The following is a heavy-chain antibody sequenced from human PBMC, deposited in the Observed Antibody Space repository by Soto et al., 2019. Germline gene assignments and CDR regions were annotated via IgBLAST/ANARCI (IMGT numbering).Heavy chain of an antibody. CDR3: GRVPVDTYMIYWSDP. CDR2: IYFTGNT. Sequence: SETLSLTCTVSGDSVSSGNYYWSWIRQPPGKGLEWIGSIYFTGNTNYNPSLKSRLTMSIDTSRNLFSLRLGSVTAADTAVYYCGRVPVDTYMIYWSDPWGQGTLVTVS. J-gene: IGHJ5*02. CDR1: GDSVSSGNYY. D-gene: IGHD3-16*01. V-gene: IGHV4-61*01.